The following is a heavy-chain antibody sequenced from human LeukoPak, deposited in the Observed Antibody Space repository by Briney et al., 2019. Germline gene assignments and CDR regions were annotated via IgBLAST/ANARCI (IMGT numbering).Heavy chain of an antibody. CDR3: ARTAGVAVAGSRQYFDY. Sequence: PSETLSLTCTVSGGLISSSSYYWGWVRQPPEKGLEWIGSFYYTGSTYYHPSLKSRVTISVDTSKNQFSLNLTSVTAADTVEYYCARTAGVAVAGSRQYFDYWGQGTLVTVSS. J-gene: IGHJ4*02. D-gene: IGHD6-19*01. V-gene: IGHV4-39*01. CDR2: FYYTGST. CDR1: GGLISSSSYY.